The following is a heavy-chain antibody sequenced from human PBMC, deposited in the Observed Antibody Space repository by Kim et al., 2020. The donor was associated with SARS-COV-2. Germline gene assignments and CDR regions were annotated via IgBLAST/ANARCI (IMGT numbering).Heavy chain of an antibody. J-gene: IGHJ4*02. CDR2: IHHRGTT. CDR1: GDSIRSENYF. Sequence: SETLSLTCTVSGDSIRSENYFWSWLRQHPGMGPEWIAYIHHRGTTYYNPSLKSRVSISLDTSKNQFSLRLSAVTAADTAVYYCARGEYSNYDFGFFDLWGQGTLVTVSS. V-gene: IGHV4-31*03. D-gene: IGHD4-4*01. CDR3: ARGEYSNYDFGFFDL.